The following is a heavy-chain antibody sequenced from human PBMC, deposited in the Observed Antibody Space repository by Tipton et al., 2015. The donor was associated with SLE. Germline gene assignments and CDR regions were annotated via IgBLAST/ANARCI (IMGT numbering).Heavy chain of an antibody. J-gene: IGHJ5*02. Sequence: TLSLTCTVSGGSISSGYYYWSWIRQPAGKGLEWIGYIYNGGNSNPDYNPSLKSRVTISVDTSKNQFSLKLSSVTAADTAVYYCARFPDYDSSVPWGQGTLVTVSS. D-gene: IGHD3-22*01. CDR2: IYNGGNS. CDR3: ARFPDYDSSVP. CDR1: GGSISSGYYY. V-gene: IGHV4-61*09.